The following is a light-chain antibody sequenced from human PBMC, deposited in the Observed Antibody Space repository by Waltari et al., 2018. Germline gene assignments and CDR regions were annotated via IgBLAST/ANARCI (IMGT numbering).Light chain of an antibody. CDR3: AAWDDGLNGWV. CDR1: GSNTGRNT. V-gene: IGLV1-44*01. J-gene: IGLJ3*02. CDR2: TNS. Sequence: QSVLTQPPPASGSPGQRVTISCSGSGSNTGRNTGNGYQQIPGMAPKLLIDTNSPRPSGVPDRFSGSKSGTSGFLAISGLQSEDEADYYCAAWDDGLNGWVFGGRTKVTVL.